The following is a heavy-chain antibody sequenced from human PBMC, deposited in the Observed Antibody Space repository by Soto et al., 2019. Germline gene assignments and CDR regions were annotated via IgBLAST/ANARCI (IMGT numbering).Heavy chain of an antibody. J-gene: IGHJ6*02. CDR2: SLPIFGTS. V-gene: IGHV1-69*01. CDR1: GGTFSTYS. CDR3: ARGGREPKSASDYGMDV. D-gene: IGHD1-26*01. Sequence: QVQLVQSGAEVKKPGSSVKVSCKASGGTFSTYSISWVRQAPGQGLEWMGGSLPIFGTSHYGQNFQGRVTITADESTSTAYMELSSLRADDTAVEYWARGGREPKSASDYGMDVWGQGTTVTVSS.